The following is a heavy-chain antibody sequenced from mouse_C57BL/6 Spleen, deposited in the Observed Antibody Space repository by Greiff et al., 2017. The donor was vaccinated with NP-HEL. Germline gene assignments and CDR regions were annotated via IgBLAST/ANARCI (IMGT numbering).Heavy chain of an antibody. CDR1: GFTFSDYY. CDR3: ARASYGYFDV. CDR2: IIYDGSST. Sequence: DVMLVESEGGLVQPGSSMKLSCTASGFTFSDYYMAWVRQVPDKGLEWVANIIYDGSSTYYLDSLKSRFIISRDNAKNILYLQMSSLKSEDTATYYCARASYGYFDVWGTGTTVTVSS. D-gene: IGHD6-1*01. J-gene: IGHJ1*03. V-gene: IGHV5-16*01.